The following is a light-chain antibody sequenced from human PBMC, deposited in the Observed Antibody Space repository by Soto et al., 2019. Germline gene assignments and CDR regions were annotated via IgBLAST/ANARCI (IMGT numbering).Light chain of an antibody. CDR2: EVS. V-gene: IGLV2-8*01. CDR3: SSYAGSSNVV. Sequence: QSALTQPPSASGSPGQSVTISCTGTSSDVGGYNYVSWYQQHPGKAPKLMIYEVSERPSGVPDRFSGSKSGNTASLTVSGLQAEDEGDYYCSSYAGSSNVVFGGGTKVTVL. CDR1: SSDVGGYNY. J-gene: IGLJ2*01.